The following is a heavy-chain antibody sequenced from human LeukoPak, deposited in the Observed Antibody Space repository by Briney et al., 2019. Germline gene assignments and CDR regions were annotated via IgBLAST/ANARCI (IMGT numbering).Heavy chain of an antibody. CDR1: GGSIRSGAYS. V-gene: IGHV4-30-2*01. D-gene: IGHD3-10*01. CDR2: IYHSGST. J-gene: IGHJ3*02. CDR3: ARNYYASGSYHEGFDI. Sequence: SETLSLTCGVSGGSIRSGAYSWSWIRQPPGKGLEWIGYIYHSGSTYYNPSLKSRVTISVDRSKNRFSLKLTSVTAADTAVYYCARNYYASGSYHEGFDIWGQGTMVTVSS.